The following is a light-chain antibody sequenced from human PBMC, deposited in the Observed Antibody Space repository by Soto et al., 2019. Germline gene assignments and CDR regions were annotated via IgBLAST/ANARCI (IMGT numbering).Light chain of an antibody. V-gene: IGKV3-11*01. CDR3: QQRYNWPPIT. Sequence: EIVLTQSPATLSLSPGERATLSCRASRSVSSSYLAWYQQKPGQAPRLLIYDASNRAAGVPARFSGSGSGADFTLTISSLEPEDSAVYYCQQRYNWPPITFGQGTRLEIK. CDR2: DAS. CDR1: RSVSSSY. J-gene: IGKJ5*01.